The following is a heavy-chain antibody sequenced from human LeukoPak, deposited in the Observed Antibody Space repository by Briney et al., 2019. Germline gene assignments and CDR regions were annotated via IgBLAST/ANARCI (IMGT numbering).Heavy chain of an antibody. D-gene: IGHD2-2*01. CDR3: ARDNIELVPAAVDGWFDP. J-gene: IGHJ5*02. Sequence: SETLSLTCTVSGDSISGVSSYWSWIRQPAGKALEWIGRIYSSGNTNYNPSLKSRVTMSLDTSKNQFSLKQTSVTAADTAVYYCARDNIELVPAAVDGWFDPWGQGTLVTVSS. CDR2: IYSSGNT. CDR1: GDSISGVSSY. V-gene: IGHV4-61*02.